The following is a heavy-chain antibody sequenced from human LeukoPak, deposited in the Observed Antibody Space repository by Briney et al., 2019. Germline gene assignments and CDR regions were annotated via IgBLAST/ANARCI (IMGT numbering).Heavy chain of an antibody. CDR1: GFTFSSYW. V-gene: IGHV3-74*01. CDR2: INSDGSST. Sequence: GGSLRLSCAASGFTFSSYWMHWVRQAPEKGLVWVSRINSDGSSTSYADSVKGRFTISRDNAKNTLYLQMNSLRAEDTAVYYCASEEWELLGGGEDSYYFDYWGQGTLVTVSS. D-gene: IGHD1-26*01. CDR3: ASEEWELLGGGEDSYYFDY. J-gene: IGHJ4*02.